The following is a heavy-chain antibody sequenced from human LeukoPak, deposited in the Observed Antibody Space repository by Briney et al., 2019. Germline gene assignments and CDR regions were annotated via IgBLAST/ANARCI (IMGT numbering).Heavy chain of an antibody. CDR2: INHSGST. CDR3: ASITQGTLDY. V-gene: IGHV4-34*01. D-gene: IGHD1-14*01. J-gene: IGHJ4*02. CDR1: GGSFSGYY. Sequence: SETLSLTCAVYGGSFSGYYWSWIRQPPGKGLEWIGEINHSGSTNYNPFLKSRVTISVDTSKNQFSLKLSSVTAADTAVYYCASITQGTLDYWGQGTLVTVSS.